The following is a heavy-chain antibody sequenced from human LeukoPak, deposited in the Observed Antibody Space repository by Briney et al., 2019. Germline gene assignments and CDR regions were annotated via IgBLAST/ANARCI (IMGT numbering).Heavy chain of an antibody. J-gene: IGHJ4*02. CDR1: GYTFTSHG. D-gene: IGHD6-13*01. V-gene: IGHV1-18*01. Sequence: GASVKVSCKASGYTFTSHGISWVRQAPGQGLEWMGWISTYNGNTNYAQKLQGRVTMTTDTSTSTAYMELRSLRSDDTAVYYCARDFFLRDSSSWYFDYWGQGTLVTVSS. CDR2: ISTYNGNT. CDR3: ARDFFLRDSSSWYFDY.